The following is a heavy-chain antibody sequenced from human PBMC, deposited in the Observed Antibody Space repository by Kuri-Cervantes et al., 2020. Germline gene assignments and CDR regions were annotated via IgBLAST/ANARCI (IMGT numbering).Heavy chain of an antibody. CDR1: GGSFSDYF. V-gene: IGHV4-34*01. J-gene: IGHJ4*02. CDR2: INHRGRT. CDR3: ARGPLAARYFDY. Sequence: ESLKISCAVFGGSFSDYFWTWIRQTPGMGLEWIGEINHRGRTNYNPSLKSRVTISVDTSKNQFSLKLSSVTAADTAVYYCARGPLAARYFDYWGQGTLVTVSS. D-gene: IGHD6-6*01.